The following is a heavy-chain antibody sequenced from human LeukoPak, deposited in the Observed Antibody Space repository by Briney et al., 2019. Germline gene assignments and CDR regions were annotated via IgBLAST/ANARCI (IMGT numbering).Heavy chain of an antibody. V-gene: IGHV1-69*13. CDR1: GGTFSSYA. CDR2: IIPIFGTA. CDR3: ARVGYGSGSRPGYYFDY. Sequence: SVTVSCKASGGTFSSYAISWVRQAPGQGLEWMGGIIPIFGTANYAQKFQGRVTITADESTSTAYMELSSLRSEDTAVYYCARVGYGSGSRPGYYFDYWGQGTLVTVSS. J-gene: IGHJ4*02. D-gene: IGHD3-10*01.